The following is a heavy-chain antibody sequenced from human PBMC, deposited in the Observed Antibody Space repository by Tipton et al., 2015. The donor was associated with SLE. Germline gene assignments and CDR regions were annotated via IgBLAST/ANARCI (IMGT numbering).Heavy chain of an antibody. V-gene: IGHV4-34*01. CDR3: ARTPPPEAGNFDY. J-gene: IGHJ4*02. CDR2: INHSGST. CDR1: GGSFSGYY. Sequence: TLSLTCAVYGGSFSGYYWSWIRQPPGKGLEWIGEINHSGSTNYNPSLKSRVTISVDTSKNQFSLKLSSVTAADTAVYYCARTPPPEAGNFDYWGQGTLVTVSS. D-gene: IGHD1-14*01.